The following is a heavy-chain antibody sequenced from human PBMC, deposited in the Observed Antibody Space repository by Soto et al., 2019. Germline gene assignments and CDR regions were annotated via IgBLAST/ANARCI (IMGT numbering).Heavy chain of an antibody. V-gene: IGHV4-59*12. D-gene: IGHD2-15*01. CDR1: GGSISSYY. CDR3: ARGLKLRYFDY. J-gene: IGHJ4*02. CDR2: IYYSGST. Sequence: SETLSLTCTVSGGSISSYYWSWIRQPPGKGLEWIGYIYYSGSTNYNPSLKSRVTISVDTSKNQFSPKLSSVTAADTAVYYCARGLKLRYFDYWGQGTLVTVSS.